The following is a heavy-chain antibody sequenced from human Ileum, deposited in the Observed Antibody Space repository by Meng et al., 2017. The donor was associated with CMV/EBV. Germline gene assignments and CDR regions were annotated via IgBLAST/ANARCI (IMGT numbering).Heavy chain of an antibody. CDR3: ASGLRGDGSNV. J-gene: IGHJ4*02. CDR2: IVPMLNIG. V-gene: IGHV1-69*10. Sequence: SVKVSCKAFGGNFNTYAISWVRQAPGQGLEWMGGIVPMLNIGNYAQKFQGRVTITADKSTTTAYMEVSSLRSEDTAVYYCASGLRGDGSNVWGQGTLVTVSS. CDR1: GGNFNTYA. D-gene: IGHD3-10*01.